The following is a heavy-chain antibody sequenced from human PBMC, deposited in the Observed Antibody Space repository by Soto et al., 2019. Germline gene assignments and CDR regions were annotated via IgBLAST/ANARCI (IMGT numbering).Heavy chain of an antibody. J-gene: IGHJ4*02. CDR2: TSPIFGKA. CDR1: GGTFSSYA. D-gene: IGHD3-10*01. CDR3: ARDTYYGSGSYLDY. Sequence: ASVKVSCKASGGTFSSYAISWVRRAPGQGLEWMGGTSPIFGKANYAQKLQGRVTMTTDTSTSTAYMELRSLRSDDTAVYYCARDTYYGSGSYLDYWGQGTLVTVSS. V-gene: IGHV1-69*05.